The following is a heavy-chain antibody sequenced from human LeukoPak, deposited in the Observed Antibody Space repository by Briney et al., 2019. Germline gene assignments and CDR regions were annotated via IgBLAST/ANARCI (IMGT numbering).Heavy chain of an antibody. CDR2: ISGSGHDI. V-gene: IGHV3-11*01. CDR3: SGQLSGGYYQYYMDV. D-gene: IGHD1-1*01. Sequence: PGGSLRLSCAASGFTFSDSYMTWVRQAPGKGVEWVAYISGSGHDINYSDSVKGRFTISRDNAKNSLYLQMNSLRAEDTAVYYCSGQLSGGYYQYYMDVWGKGTTVTVSS. CDR1: GFTFSDSY. J-gene: IGHJ6*03.